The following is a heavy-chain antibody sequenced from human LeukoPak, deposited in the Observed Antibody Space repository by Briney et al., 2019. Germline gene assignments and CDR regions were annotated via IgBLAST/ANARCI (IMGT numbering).Heavy chain of an antibody. D-gene: IGHD3-3*01. CDR3: AKDRPPRAYYDFWSES. Sequence: GGSLRLSCAASGFTFSSYGMHWVRQAPGKGLEWVAFIRYDGSNKYYADSVKGRFTISRDNSKNTLYLQMNIVRAEDTAVYYCAKDRPPRAYYDFWSESWGQGTMVTVSS. V-gene: IGHV3-30*02. J-gene: IGHJ3*01. CDR1: GFTFSSYG. CDR2: IRYDGSNK.